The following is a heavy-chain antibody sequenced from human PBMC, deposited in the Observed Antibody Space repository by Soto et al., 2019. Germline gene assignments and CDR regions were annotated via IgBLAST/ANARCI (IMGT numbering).Heavy chain of an antibody. CDR2: ISSSSSYI. J-gene: IGHJ5*02. Sequence: GGSLRLSCAASGFTFSSYSMNWVRQAPGKGLEWVSSISSSSSYIYYADSVKGRFTISRDNAKNSLYLQMNSLRAEDTAVYYCASGVYCSSTSCARLLGGWFDPWGQGTLVTVSS. CDR1: GFTFSSYS. CDR3: ASGVYCSSTSCARLLGGWFDP. V-gene: IGHV3-21*01. D-gene: IGHD2-2*01.